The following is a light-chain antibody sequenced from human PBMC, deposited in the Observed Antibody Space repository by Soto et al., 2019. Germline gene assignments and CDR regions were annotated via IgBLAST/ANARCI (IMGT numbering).Light chain of an antibody. V-gene: IGKV3-15*01. CDR1: QSISSN. J-gene: IGKJ1*01. CDR2: GAS. Sequence: EIVMTQSPATLSVSPGERATLSCRASQSISSNLAWSQQKPGQAPRLLIYGASTRATGIPARFSGSGSGTEFTLTISSLQSEDFALYYCQQYNNWPPWTFGQGTKVEIK. CDR3: QQYNNWPPWT.